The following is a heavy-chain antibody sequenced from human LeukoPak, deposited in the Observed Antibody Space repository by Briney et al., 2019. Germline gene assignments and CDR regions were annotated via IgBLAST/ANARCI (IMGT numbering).Heavy chain of an antibody. CDR2: IYYSGGT. D-gene: IGHD5-24*01. CDR1: GASISSYY. CDR3: ARHVTISGPYDASDI. Sequence: PSETLSLTCTVSGASISSYYWSWIRQPPGKGLEWIGYIYYSGGTDYNPSLKSRVTISVDTSKNQFSLKLRSVTAADTAVYYCARHVTISGPYDASDIWGQGTMVTASP. J-gene: IGHJ3*02. V-gene: IGHV4-59*08.